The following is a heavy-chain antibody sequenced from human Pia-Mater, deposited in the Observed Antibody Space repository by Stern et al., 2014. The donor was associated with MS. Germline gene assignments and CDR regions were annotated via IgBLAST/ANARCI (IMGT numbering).Heavy chain of an antibody. V-gene: IGHV3-21*01. Sequence: EVQLVESGGGLVKPGGSLRLSCAASGFTFSSYSMHWVRQAPGQGLEWVASISSGGSYIYYADSLKGRFTISRDKAKNSLYLQMNSLRAEDTAVYYCARGRGGNYRYYFDYWGQGTLVTVSS. CDR1: GFTFSSYS. CDR2: ISSGGSYI. D-gene: IGHD4-23*01. J-gene: IGHJ4*02. CDR3: ARGRGGNYRYYFDY.